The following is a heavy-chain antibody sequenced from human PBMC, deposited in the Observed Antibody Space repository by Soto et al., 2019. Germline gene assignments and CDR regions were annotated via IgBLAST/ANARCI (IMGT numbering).Heavy chain of an antibody. CDR1: GGSISSYY. D-gene: IGHD7-27*01. Sequence: QVQLQESGPGLVKPSETLSLTCTVSGGSISSYYWSWIRQPPGKGLEWIGYIYYSGSTNYNPSLKRRVTISVDTSKNQFSLKLGSVTASDTAVYYCARRAPNWGYYYGMDVWGQGTTVTVSS. J-gene: IGHJ6*02. CDR2: IYYSGST. V-gene: IGHV4-59*01. CDR3: ARRAPNWGYYYGMDV.